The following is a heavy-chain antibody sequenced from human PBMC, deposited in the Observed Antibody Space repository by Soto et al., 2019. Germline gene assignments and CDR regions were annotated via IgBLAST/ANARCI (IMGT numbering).Heavy chain of an antibody. D-gene: IGHD6-25*01. CDR1: GFTFSSYA. CDR2: ITDVGVV. V-gene: IGHV3-48*01. J-gene: IGHJ6*03. CDR3: ARVSCCGLGHYFYMDV. Sequence: GGSLRLSCAASGFTFSSYAMNWVRQAPWKGLEWVSYITDVGVVWYGDSVKGRLTTSRDNAKNSLYLQLNSLRAEDTAVYYCARVSCCGLGHYFYMDVWGKGTTVTVSS.